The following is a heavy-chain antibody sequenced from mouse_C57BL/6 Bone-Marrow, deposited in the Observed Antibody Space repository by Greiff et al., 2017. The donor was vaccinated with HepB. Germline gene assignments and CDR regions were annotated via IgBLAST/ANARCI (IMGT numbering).Heavy chain of an antibody. CDR2: IYPRSGNN. D-gene: IGHD1-1*01. V-gene: IGHV1-81*01. CDR1: GYTFTSYG. J-gene: IGHJ3*01. CDR3: AKNYVGWFAY. Sequence: QVQLQQSGAELARPGASVKLSCKAYGYTFTSYGISWVKQRTGQGLEWIGEIYPRSGNNYYNEKFKGKATLTADKSSSTAYMELRSLTSEDSAVYFCAKNYVGWFAYWGQGTLVTVSA.